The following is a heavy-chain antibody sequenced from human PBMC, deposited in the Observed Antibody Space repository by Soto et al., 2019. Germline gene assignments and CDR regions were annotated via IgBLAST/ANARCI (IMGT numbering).Heavy chain of an antibody. J-gene: IGHJ6*02. CDR2: INHSVST. CDR1: GGCVSGYY. V-gene: IGHV4-34*01. D-gene: IGHD2-2*01. CDR3: ARGHYYCSSNSCYPYYYYGMDV. Sequence: XASLSLTSAVCGGCVSGYYWCWIRQPPGKGLEWIGEINHSVSTNYNPSLKCRVTISVDTSKSQFSLKLSSVTAAGTAVYYCARGHYYCSSNSCYPYYYYGMDVWGQGTTVTVSS.